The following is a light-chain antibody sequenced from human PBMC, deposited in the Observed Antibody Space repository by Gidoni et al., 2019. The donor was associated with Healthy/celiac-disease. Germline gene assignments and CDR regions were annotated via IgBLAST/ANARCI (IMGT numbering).Light chain of an antibody. CDR1: SSDVGGYNY. CDR3: SSYTSSSTRGV. CDR2: DVS. V-gene: IGLV2-14*01. J-gene: IGLJ2*01. Sequence: QSALTQPASVSGSPGQSITISCTGTSSDVGGYNYVSWYQQHPVKAPKLMIYDVSNRPSGVSNRFSGSKSGNTASRTISGLQAEDEADYYCSSYTSSSTRGVFGGGTKLTVL.